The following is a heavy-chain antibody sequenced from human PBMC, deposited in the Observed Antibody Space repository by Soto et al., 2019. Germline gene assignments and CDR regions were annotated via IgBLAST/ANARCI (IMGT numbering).Heavy chain of an antibody. V-gene: IGHV3-66*01. Sequence: EVQLVESGGGLVQPGGSLRLSCAASGFTVSSNSMSWVRQAPGKGLEWVSVIYSGGSTYYADSVKGRFTISRDNSKNTLYLQMNSLRAEDTAVYYCARDKTPDILTGYYDEYWGQGTLVTVSS. CDR3: ARDKTPDILTGYYDEY. D-gene: IGHD3-9*01. J-gene: IGHJ4*02. CDR2: IYSGGST. CDR1: GFTVSSNS.